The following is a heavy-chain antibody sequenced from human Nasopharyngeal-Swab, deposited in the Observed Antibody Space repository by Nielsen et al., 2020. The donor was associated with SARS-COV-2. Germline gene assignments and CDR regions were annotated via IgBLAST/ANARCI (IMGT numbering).Heavy chain of an antibody. CDR3: VRSSSWYYFDY. Sequence: SETLSLTSIVSADSIAYSTFHRGRIRQPPGKGLEWIGIIYYNGNTYQNPSLKSRLTISVDKSKNQFSLQLSSVTAADTAVYYCVRSSSWYYFDYWAQGTQVTVSS. CDR1: ADSIAYSTFH. D-gene: IGHD6-13*01. J-gene: IGHJ4*02. CDR2: IYYNGNT. V-gene: IGHV4-39*01.